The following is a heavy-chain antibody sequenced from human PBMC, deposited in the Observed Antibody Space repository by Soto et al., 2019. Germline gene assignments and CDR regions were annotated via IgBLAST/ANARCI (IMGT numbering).Heavy chain of an antibody. CDR1: GGSISSGGYY. V-gene: IGHV4-31*01. J-gene: IGHJ4*02. CDR2: IYYSGST. CDR3: ARGVTMVRGVIHTPYFDY. Sequence: QVQLQESGPGLVKPSQTLSLTCTVSGGSISSGGYYWSWIRQHPGKGLEWIGYIYYSGSTYYNPSLQMLVLIPVDTSKNQFSLKLSSVTAADTAVYYCARGVTMVRGVIHTPYFDYWGQRTLVTVSS. D-gene: IGHD3-10*01.